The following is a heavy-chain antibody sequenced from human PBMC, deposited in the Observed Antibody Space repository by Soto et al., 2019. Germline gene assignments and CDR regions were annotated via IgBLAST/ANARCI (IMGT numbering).Heavy chain of an antibody. CDR3: VAGGTRWLQSPFDY. Sequence: GGSLRLSCAASGFTGSSSYMSWVRQAPGKGLEWVSAIYSGGSTYYADSVKGRVTVTEDTSTDTAYMELNSLRSEDTAVYYCVAGGTRWLQSPFDYWGQGTLVTVSS. J-gene: IGHJ4*02. CDR2: IYSGGST. CDR1: GFTGSSSY. V-gene: IGHV3-53*05. D-gene: IGHD1-1*01.